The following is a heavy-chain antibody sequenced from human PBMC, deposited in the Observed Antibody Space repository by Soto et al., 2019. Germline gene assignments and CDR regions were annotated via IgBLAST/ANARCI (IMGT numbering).Heavy chain of an antibody. CDR3: APRSWNDGWYYFHH. D-gene: IGHD1-1*01. CDR1: GFIFSSIA. Sequence: EVQLLESGGGLVQPGGSLRLSCAASGFIFSSIAMNWVRQAPGKGLEWVSLISGNGGSTYYADSVKGRFTISRDNSKNTLYLQMNSLRAEDTAVYYCAPRSWNDGWYYFHHWGQGTLVTVSS. CDR2: ISGNGGST. V-gene: IGHV3-23*01. J-gene: IGHJ4*02.